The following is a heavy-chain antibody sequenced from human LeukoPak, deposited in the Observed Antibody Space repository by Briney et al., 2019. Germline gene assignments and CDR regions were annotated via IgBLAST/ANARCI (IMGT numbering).Heavy chain of an antibody. CDR2: IRYDGSNK. V-gene: IGHV3-30*02. D-gene: IGHD3-10*01. Sequence: PGGSLRLSCAASGFTFSSYGMHWVRQAPGKGLEWVAFIRYDGSNKYYADSVKGRFTISRDNSKNTLHLQMNSLRAEDTAVYYCAKDRSVVRGNFDYWGQGTLVTVSS. CDR1: GFTFSSYG. J-gene: IGHJ4*02. CDR3: AKDRSVVRGNFDY.